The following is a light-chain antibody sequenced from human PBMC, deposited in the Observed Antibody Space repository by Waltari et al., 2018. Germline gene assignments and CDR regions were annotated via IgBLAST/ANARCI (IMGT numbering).Light chain of an antibody. CDR2: VCS. CDR3: MQALQTPDT. J-gene: IGKJ5*01. V-gene: IGKV2-28*01. CDR1: QSPLHSNASNY. Sequence: IVMTQSPLSLPVTPGEPASISCRSSQSPLHSNASNYLDWYLQNPGQSPQLLIYVCSKRASGVPDRFSGSGSGTDFKLKISRVEAEDVGVYYCMQALQTPDTFGQGTRLEIK.